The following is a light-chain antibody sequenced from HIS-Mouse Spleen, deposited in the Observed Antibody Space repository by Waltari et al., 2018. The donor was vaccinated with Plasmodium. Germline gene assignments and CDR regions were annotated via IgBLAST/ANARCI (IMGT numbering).Light chain of an antibody. J-gene: IGKJ2*01. CDR2: AAS. CDR3: QKDDSIEYT. CDR1: QGISSY. Sequence: AIWMTQSPSLLSASTGDRVTISCRMSQGISSYLSWYQQKPGKAPELLIYAASTLQSGVKKRLRGSGSGTECTRNNRCMKSEDGETYDCQKDDSIEYTFGQGNKVEIK. V-gene: IGKV1D-8*02.